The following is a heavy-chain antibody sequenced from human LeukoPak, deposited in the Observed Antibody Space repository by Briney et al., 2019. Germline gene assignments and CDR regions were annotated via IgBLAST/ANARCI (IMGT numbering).Heavy chain of an antibody. CDR1: GGSISSYY. CDR2: IYYSGST. Sequence: SETLSLTCTVSGGSISSYYWSWIRQPPGKGLEWIGYIYYSGSTNYNPSLKSRVTISVDTSKNQFSLKLSSVTAADTAVYYCARGPGIAVAGRYWYFDLWGRGTLVTVSS. V-gene: IGHV4-59*01. D-gene: IGHD6-19*01. J-gene: IGHJ2*01. CDR3: ARGPGIAVAGRYWYFDL.